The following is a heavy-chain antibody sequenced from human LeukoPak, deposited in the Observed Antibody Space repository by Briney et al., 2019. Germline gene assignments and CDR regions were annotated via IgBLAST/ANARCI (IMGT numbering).Heavy chain of an antibody. CDR2: ISGSGGST. D-gene: IGHD6-19*01. Sequence: GGSLRLSCAASGFTFSSYAMSWVRQAPGKGLEWVSAISGSGGSTYYADSVKGRFTISRDNSKNTLYLQMNSLRAKDTAVYYCAKEIAVAGTNYYYGMDVWGQGTTVTVSS. CDR1: GFTFSSYA. J-gene: IGHJ6*02. V-gene: IGHV3-23*01. CDR3: AKEIAVAGTNYYYGMDV.